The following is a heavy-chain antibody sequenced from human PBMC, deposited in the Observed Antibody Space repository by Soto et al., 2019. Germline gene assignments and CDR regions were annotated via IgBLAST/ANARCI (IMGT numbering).Heavy chain of an antibody. CDR3: ARHGRDGNYYDILTGYEASFDY. J-gene: IGHJ4*02. V-gene: IGHV4-39*01. CDR2: IYYSGNT. CDR1: GGSISSSSYY. Sequence: SETLSLTCTVSGGSISSSSYYWGWIRQPPGKGLEWIGSIYYSGNTYYNPTLKGRVTISVDTSKNQFSLKLSSVTAADTAVYYCARHGRDGNYYDILTGYEASFDYWGQGTLVTVSS. D-gene: IGHD3-9*01.